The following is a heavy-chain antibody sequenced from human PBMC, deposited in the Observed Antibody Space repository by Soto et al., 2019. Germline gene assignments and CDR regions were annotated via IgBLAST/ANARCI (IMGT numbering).Heavy chain of an antibody. D-gene: IGHD6-13*01. CDR2: IYYSGST. CDR1: GCSISIGDYY. Sequence: PSETLSLTCTVSGCSISIGDYYWSWILQPPGKGLEWIGYIYYSGSTYYNPSLKSRVTISVDTSKNQFSLKLSSVTAADTAVYNWARERHDGSRLEPWGKGTLVTVSS. CDR3: ARERHDGSRLEP. J-gene: IGHJ5*02. V-gene: IGHV4-30-4*01.